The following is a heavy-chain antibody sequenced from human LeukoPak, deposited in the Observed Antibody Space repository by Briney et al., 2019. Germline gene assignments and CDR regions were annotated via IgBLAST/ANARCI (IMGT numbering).Heavy chain of an antibody. CDR2: IKQDGSEK. V-gene: IGHV3-7*01. CDR1: GFTFSSYA. J-gene: IGHJ3*02. CDR3: ASPGREQTIIWDAFDI. Sequence: GGSLRLSWAASGFTFSSYAMGWVRQAPGKGLEWVANIKQDGSEKYYVDSVKGRFTISRDNAKNSLYLQMNNLRAEDTAVYYCASPGREQTIIWDAFDIWGQGTMVTVSS. D-gene: IGHD1/OR15-1a*01.